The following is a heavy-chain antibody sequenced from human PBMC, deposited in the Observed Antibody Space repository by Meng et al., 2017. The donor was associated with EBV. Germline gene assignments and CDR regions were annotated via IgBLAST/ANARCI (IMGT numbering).Heavy chain of an antibody. CDR2: IYYSGST. D-gene: IGHD3-10*01. V-gene: IGHV4-39*07. J-gene: IGHJ4*02. CDR1: GGSISSSSYY. Sequence: QLQLQESGPGLVTPSETLSLTCPVSGGSISSSSYYWGWIRQPPGKGLEWIGSIYYSGSTYYNPSLKSRVTISVDTSKNQFSLKLSSVTAADTAVHYCARSSPVRFGELSNRGQGTLVTVAS. CDR3: ARSSPVRFGELSN.